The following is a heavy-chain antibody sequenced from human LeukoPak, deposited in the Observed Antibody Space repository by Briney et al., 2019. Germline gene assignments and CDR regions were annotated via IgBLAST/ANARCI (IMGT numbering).Heavy chain of an antibody. CDR1: GGSISSYY. D-gene: IGHD6-13*01. CDR3: ARDTTGIAAAGTFDY. J-gene: IGHJ4*02. V-gene: IGHV4-4*07. Sequence: SETLSPTCTVSGGSISSYYWSWIRQPAGKGLEWIGRIYTSGSTNYNPSLKSRVTMSVDTSKNQFSLKLSSVTAADTAVYYCARDTTGIAAAGTFDYWGQGTLVTVSS. CDR2: IYTSGST.